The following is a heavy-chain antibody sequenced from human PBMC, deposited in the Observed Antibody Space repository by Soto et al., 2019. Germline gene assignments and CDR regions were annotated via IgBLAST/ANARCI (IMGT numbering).Heavy chain of an antibody. V-gene: IGHV4-61*01. Sequence: SETLSLTCTVSGGSVSSGSYYWSWIRQPPGKGLEWIGYIYYSGSTNYNPSLKSRVTISVDTSKNQFSLKLSSVTAADTAVYYCARVYPGIAVAGPFDYWGQGTLVTVSS. CDR1: GGSVSSGSYY. CDR2: IYYSGST. J-gene: IGHJ4*02. CDR3: ARVYPGIAVAGPFDY. D-gene: IGHD6-19*01.